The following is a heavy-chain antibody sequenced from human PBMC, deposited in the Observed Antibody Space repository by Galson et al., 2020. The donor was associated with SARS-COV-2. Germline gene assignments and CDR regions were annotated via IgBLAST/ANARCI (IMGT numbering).Heavy chain of an antibody. CDR2: ISGSGGST. J-gene: IGHJ6*02. D-gene: IGHD3-3*01. CDR1: GFTFSSYA. CDR3: ARDTYYDFWSGYYTSFYYYYGMDV. Sequence: GESLKISCAASGFTFSSYAMSWVRQAPGKGLEWVSAISGSGGSTYYADSVKGRFTISRDNSKNTLYLQMNSLRAEDTAVYYCARDTYYDFWSGYYTSFYYYYGMDVWGQGTTVTVSS. V-gene: IGHV3-23*01.